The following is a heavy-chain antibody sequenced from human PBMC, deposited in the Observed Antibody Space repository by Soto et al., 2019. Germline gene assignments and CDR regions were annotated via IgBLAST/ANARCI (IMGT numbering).Heavy chain of an antibody. CDR2: ISSSSSYI. CDR3: ARDQGGYYFDY. V-gene: IGHV3-21*01. CDR1: GFTFSSYS. Sequence: GESLKISCAASGFTFSSYSMNWVRQAPGKGLEWVSSISSSSSYIYYADSVKGRFTISRDNAKNSLYLQMNSLRAEDTAVYYCARDQGGYYFDYWGQGTLVTVSS. J-gene: IGHJ4*02. D-gene: IGHD3-16*01.